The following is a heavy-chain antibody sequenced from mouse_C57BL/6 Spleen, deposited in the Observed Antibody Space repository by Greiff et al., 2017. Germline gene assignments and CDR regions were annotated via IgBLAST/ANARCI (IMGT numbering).Heavy chain of an antibody. Sequence: SGAELVRPGASVTLSCKASGYTFTDYEMHWVKQTPVHGLEWIGAIDPETGGTAYNQKFKGKAILTADKSSSTAYMELRSLTSEDSAVYYCTRRDYGSSWSYWGQGTTLTVSS. CDR1: GYTFTDYE. V-gene: IGHV1-15*01. J-gene: IGHJ2*01. CDR2: IDPETGGT. D-gene: IGHD1-1*01. CDR3: TRRDYGSSWSY.